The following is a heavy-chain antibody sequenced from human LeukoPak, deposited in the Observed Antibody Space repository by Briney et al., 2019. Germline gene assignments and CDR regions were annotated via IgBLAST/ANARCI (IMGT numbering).Heavy chain of an antibody. CDR2: IYPGDSDT. CDR1: GYSFTSYW. D-gene: IGHD2-2*01. CDR3: AGPTVVPAAILALGAFDI. J-gene: IGHJ3*02. Sequence: GESLKISCKGSGYSFTSYWIGWVRQMPGKGLEWMGIIYPGDSDTRYSPSFQGQVTISADKSISTAYLQWSSLKASDTAMYYCAGPTVVPAAILALGAFDIWGQGTMVTVSS. V-gene: IGHV5-51*01.